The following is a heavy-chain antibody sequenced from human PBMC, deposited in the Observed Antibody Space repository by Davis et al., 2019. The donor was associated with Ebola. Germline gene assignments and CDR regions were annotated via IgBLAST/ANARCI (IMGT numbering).Heavy chain of an antibody. CDR3: ARLCSSSCPNDY. D-gene: IGHD6-13*01. CDR2: ISAYNGNT. Sequence: ASVKVSCKASGYTFTSYGISWVRQAPGQGLEWMGWISAYNGNTNYAQKLQGRVTITADKSTSTAYMELSSLRYDDTAVYYCARLCSSSCPNDYWGQGTLVTVSS. CDR1: GYTFTSYG. J-gene: IGHJ4*02. V-gene: IGHV1-18*01.